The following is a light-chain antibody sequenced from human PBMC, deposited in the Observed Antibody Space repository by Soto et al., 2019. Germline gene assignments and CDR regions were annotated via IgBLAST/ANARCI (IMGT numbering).Light chain of an antibody. Sequence: EIVVTQSPGILSLCLGERATLSCRASQSVRSTYLAWYQQKPGQAPRLLIHGASSRATGIPDRVRGRGFGTDLTLTIRRLELKAFPVNYFQYYISSLSITFG. V-gene: IGKV3-20*01. J-gene: IGKJ5*01. CDR1: QSVRSTY. CDR2: GAS. CDR3: QYYISSLSIT.